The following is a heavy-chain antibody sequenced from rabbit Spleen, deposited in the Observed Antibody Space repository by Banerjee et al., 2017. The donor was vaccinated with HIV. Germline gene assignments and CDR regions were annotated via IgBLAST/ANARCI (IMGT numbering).Heavy chain of an antibody. D-gene: IGHD3-1*01. J-gene: IGHJ4*01. Sequence: QEQLVESGGGLVQPGGSLKLSCKASGFSFSGRYWMNWVRQAPGKGLEWIGCINTGGGDTYYASWAKGRFTISKTSSTTVTLQMTSLTAADTATYFCGRHVAAIDLWGPGTLVTVS. CDR2: INTGGGDT. CDR1: GFSFSGRYW. CDR3: GRHVAAIDL. V-gene: IGHV1S45*01.